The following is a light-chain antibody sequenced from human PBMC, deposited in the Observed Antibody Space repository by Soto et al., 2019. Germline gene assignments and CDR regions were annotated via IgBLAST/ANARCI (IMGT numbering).Light chain of an antibody. CDR2: AVS. J-gene: IGLJ2*01. CDR1: SSDVGAYNY. CDR3: TSYTSNNTLNLL. Sequence: QSALTQPASVSGSPGQSITISCTGTSSDVGAYNYVSWYQQHPGRAPKLVIYAVSSRPSGVSNRFSGSKSDNTASLTISGLQAEDEADYFCTSYTSNNTLNLLFGEGTKVTVL. V-gene: IGLV2-14*01.